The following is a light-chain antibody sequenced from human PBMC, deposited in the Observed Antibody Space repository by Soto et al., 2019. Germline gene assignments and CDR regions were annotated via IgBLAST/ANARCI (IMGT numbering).Light chain of an antibody. CDR2: DVS. CDR3: SSYTSSSTFVV. V-gene: IGLV2-14*01. Sequence: QSVLTQPASVSGSPGQSITISYTGTSSDVGGYNYVSWYRQHPGKAPKLMIYDVSNRPSGVSNRFSGSKSGNTASLTISGRQAEDEADYYCSSYTSSSTFVVFGGGTKLTVL. J-gene: IGLJ2*01. CDR1: SSDVGGYNY.